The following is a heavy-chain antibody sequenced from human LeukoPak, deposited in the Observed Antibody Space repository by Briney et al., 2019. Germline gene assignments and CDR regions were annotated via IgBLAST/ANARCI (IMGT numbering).Heavy chain of an antibody. CDR1: GGSISSYY. V-gene: IGHV4-59*01. CDR2: IHYSGST. CDR3: ARDGYSYGNDAFDI. J-gene: IGHJ3*02. Sequence: SETLSLTCTISGGSISSYYWSWIRQPPGKGLEWIGYIHYSGSTNYNPSLKSRVTISVDTSKNQFSLKLSSVTAADTAVYYCARDGYSYGNDAFDIWGQGTMVTVSS. D-gene: IGHD5-18*01.